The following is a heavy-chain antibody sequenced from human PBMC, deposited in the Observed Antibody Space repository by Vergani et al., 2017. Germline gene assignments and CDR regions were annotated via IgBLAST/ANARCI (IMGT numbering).Heavy chain of an antibody. CDR2: ISSSSSYI. J-gene: IGHJ4*02. D-gene: IGHD3-22*01. V-gene: IGHV3-21*01. CDR3: ARDISYDSSGYLY. Sequence: EVQLVESGGGLVKPGGSLRLSCAASGFTFSSYSMNWVRQAPGKGLEWVSSISSSSSYIYYADSVKCRFTISRDNAKNSLYLQMNSLRAEDTAVYYCARDISYDSSGYLYWGQGTLVTVSS. CDR1: GFTFSSYS.